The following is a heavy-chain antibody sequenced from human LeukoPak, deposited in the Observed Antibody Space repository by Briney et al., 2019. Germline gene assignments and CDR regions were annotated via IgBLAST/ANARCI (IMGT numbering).Heavy chain of an antibody. D-gene: IGHD3-22*01. CDR3: ARDQTYYYDSSGPYDAFDI. J-gene: IGHJ3*02. V-gene: IGHV4-34*01. CDR2: INHSGST. CDR1: GGSISSYY. Sequence: SETLSLTCTVSGGSISSYYWSWIRQPPGKGLEWIGEINHSGSTNYNPSLKSRVTISVDTSKNQFSLKLSSVTAADTAVYYCARDQTYYYDSSGPYDAFDIWGQGTMVTVSS.